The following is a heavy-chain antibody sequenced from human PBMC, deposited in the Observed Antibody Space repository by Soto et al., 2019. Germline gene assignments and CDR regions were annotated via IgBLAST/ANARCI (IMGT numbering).Heavy chain of an antibody. V-gene: IGHV1-69*13. Sequence: LVKVSCKASGGTFSSYAISWVRQAPGQGLEWMGGIIPIFGTANYAQKFQGRVTITADESTSTAYMELSSLRSEDTAVYYCARDRFGSGSPKRVDAFDIWGQGTMVTVSS. D-gene: IGHD1-26*01. CDR1: GGTFSSYA. CDR3: ARDRFGSGSPKRVDAFDI. J-gene: IGHJ3*02. CDR2: IIPIFGTA.